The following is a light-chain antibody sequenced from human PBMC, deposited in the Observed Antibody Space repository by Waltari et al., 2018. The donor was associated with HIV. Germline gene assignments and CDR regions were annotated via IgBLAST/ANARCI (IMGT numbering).Light chain of an antibody. V-gene: IGLV2-23*02. CDR1: RSYVGNYNL. Sequence: QSALAQPASVSDSPGQSITLSCPGTRSYVGNYNLVSWYQQHPGKVPKLIIYEVTKRPSGVSNRFSGSKSGNTASLTISGLQAEDEADYYCCSYAASRSVVFGGGTKLTVL. CDR3: CSYAASRSVV. J-gene: IGLJ2*01. CDR2: EVT.